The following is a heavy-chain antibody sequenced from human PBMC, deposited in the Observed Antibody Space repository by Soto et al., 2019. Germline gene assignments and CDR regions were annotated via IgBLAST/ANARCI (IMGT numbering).Heavy chain of an antibody. Sequence: AGGSLRLSCAASGFTVITKCMSWVRQAPGKGLEWVSVIYSGGSTFYADSVRGRFTISRDNSKNTVNLQMNSLRAEDTAVYYCARDPWAADYWGQGTLVTVS. J-gene: IGHJ4*02. CDR2: IYSGGST. CDR1: GFTVITKC. D-gene: IGHD3-16*01. CDR3: ARDPWAADY. V-gene: IGHV3-66*01.